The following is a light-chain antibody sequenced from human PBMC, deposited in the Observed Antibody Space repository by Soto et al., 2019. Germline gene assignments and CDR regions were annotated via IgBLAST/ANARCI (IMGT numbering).Light chain of an antibody. CDR3: GTWDSSLTAVV. Sequence: QSVLTQPPSVSAAPRQKVTISCSGSNTNIGNNYVSWYQQLPGTAPKLLIYETNKRPSGIPDRFSGSESGTSASLGITGLQTGDEADYYCGTWDSSLTAVVFGGGTKLTVL. J-gene: IGLJ2*01. CDR1: NTNIGNNY. CDR2: ETN. V-gene: IGLV1-51*01.